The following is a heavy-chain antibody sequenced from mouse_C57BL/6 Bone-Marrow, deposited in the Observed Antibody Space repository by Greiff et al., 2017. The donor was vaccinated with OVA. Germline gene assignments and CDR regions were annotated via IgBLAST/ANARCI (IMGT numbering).Heavy chain of an antibody. CDR2: IDPSDSET. CDR3: ARSRYYGSSGYWYFDV. D-gene: IGHD1-1*01. CDR1: GYTFTSYW. Sequence: QVQLQQPGAELVRPGSSVKLSCKASGYTFTSYWMHWVKQRPIQGLEWIGNIDPSDSETHYNQKFKDKATLTVDKSSSTAYMQLSSLTSEDSAVYDCARSRYYGSSGYWYFDVWGTGTTVTVSS. V-gene: IGHV1-52*01. J-gene: IGHJ1*03.